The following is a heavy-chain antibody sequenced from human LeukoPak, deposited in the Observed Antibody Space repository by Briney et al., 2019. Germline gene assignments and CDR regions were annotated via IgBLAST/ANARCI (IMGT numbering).Heavy chain of an antibody. CDR3: AIDPNWGTHS. Sequence: PGGSLRLSCAASGFAFSTYTMYWVRHPPGKRLEWVSIIGNNGGGIHYADSVRGRFTISRDNSKNALYLQMNSLRVEDTAVYYCAIDPNWGTHSWGQGVLVTVSS. CDR2: IGNNGGGI. V-gene: IGHV3-23*01. D-gene: IGHD7-27*01. CDR1: GFAFSTYT. J-gene: IGHJ4*02.